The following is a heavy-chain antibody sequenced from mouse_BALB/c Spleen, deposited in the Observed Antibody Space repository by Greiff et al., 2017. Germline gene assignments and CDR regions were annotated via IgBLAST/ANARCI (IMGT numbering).Heavy chain of an antibody. Sequence: EVQVVESGGGLVQPGGSRKLSCAASGFTFRSFGMHWVRQAPEKGLEWVAYISSGSSTIYYADTVKGRFTISRDNPKNTLFLQMTSLRSEDTAMYYCARLRSAMDYWGQGTSVTVSS. CDR3: ARLRSAMDY. V-gene: IGHV5-17*02. CDR1: GFTFRSFG. CDR2: ISSGSSTI. J-gene: IGHJ4*01. D-gene: IGHD1-1*01.